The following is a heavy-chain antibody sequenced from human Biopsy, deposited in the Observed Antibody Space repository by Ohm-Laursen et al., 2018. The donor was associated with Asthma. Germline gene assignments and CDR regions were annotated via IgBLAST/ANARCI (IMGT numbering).Heavy chain of an antibody. J-gene: IGHJ6*02. V-gene: IGHV1-69*01. D-gene: IGHD4-17*01. CDR3: AREVSTVDYGYYYFAMDV. CDR1: GDSFGNYA. CDR2: ISPIFGAI. Sequence: SSVKVSCKASGDSFGNYAISWVRQAPGLGLEWMGGISPIFGAIRYAQNFQGRVTITADVFTNTVHMELSSLRSEDSAVYYCAREVSTVDYGYYYFAMDVWGQGTTVTVSS.